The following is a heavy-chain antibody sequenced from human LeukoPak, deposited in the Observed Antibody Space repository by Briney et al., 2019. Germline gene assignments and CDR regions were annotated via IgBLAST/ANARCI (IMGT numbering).Heavy chain of an antibody. Sequence: GGSLRLSCAASGFTFRNYGMHWVRQAPGKGLEWVAVISKDGGSNKYHADSVKGRFTISRDNSKNTLYLQMNSLRAEDTAVYYCTIVVVPAAAPADYWGQGTLVTVSS. CDR2: ISKDGGSNK. V-gene: IGHV3-30*03. D-gene: IGHD2-2*01. CDR1: GFTFRNYG. J-gene: IGHJ4*02. CDR3: TIVVVPAAAPADY.